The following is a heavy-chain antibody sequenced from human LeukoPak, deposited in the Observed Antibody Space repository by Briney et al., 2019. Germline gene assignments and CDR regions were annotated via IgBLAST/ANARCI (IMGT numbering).Heavy chain of an antibody. J-gene: IGHJ4*02. D-gene: IGHD4-17*01. CDR2: IYYSGST. V-gene: IGHV4-39*01. CDR1: GGSISSSSYY. CDR3: ARKEDYGDHDDYFDY. Sequence: SETLSLTCTVSGGSISSSSYYWGWIRQPPGKGLEWIGSIYYSGSTYYNPSLKSPVTISVDTSKNQFSLKLSSVTAADTAVYYCARKEDYGDHDDYFDYWGQGTLVTVSS.